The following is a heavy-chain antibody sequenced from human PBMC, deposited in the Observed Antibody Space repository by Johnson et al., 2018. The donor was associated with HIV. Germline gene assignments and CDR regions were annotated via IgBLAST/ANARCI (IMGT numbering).Heavy chain of an antibody. CDR2: IWYDGRNK. CDR3: AKGASGSQRRGAFHI. J-gene: IGHJ3*02. Sequence: QVQLVESGGGVVQPGRSLRLSCAASGFTFSSYAMHLVRQAPGQGLAWVAVIWYDGRNKYYADSVKGRFLISRDNSKNTLYLQMNSLRAEDTAVYYCAKGASGSQRRGAFHIWGQGTMGTVSS. D-gene: IGHD1-26*01. V-gene: IGHV3-33*06. CDR1: GFTFSSYA.